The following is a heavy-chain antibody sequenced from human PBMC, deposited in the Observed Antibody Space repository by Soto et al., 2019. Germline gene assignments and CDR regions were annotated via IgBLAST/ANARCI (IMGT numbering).Heavy chain of an antibody. CDR1: GFTFNSLS. Sequence: QVQLVESGGGMVQPGTSLRLSCAASGFTFNSLSLHWVRKRPDKGLEWVAVISHDGRVTFYADFVKGRFTVSRDNSKNTIYLQVNSLRAADTAVYYCAREPYGDSQYFFYWGQGILVIVSS. V-gene: IGHV3-30*04. J-gene: IGHJ4*02. D-gene: IGHD2-21*02. CDR2: ISHDGRVT. CDR3: AREPYGDSQYFFY.